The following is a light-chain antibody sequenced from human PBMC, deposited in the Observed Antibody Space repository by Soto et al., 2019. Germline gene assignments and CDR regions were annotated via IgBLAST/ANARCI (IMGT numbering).Light chain of an antibody. Sequence: EIVMTQSPATLSLSPGERATLSCRASQSVSSSYLSWYQQKPGQAPRLLIYGASTRATGIPVRFSGSGSGTDFTLTISSLQPEDFAVYYCEQYNNWPITFGQGTRLEIK. J-gene: IGKJ5*01. CDR3: EQYNNWPIT. V-gene: IGKV3D-7*01. CDR1: QSVSSSY. CDR2: GAS.